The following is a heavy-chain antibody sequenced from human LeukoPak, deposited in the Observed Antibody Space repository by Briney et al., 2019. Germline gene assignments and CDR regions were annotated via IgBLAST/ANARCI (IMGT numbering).Heavy chain of an antibody. D-gene: IGHD1-7*01. J-gene: IGHJ4*02. Sequence: SVKVSCKASGGTFSGNSITWVRQAPGQGLEWMGRFIPILNTTNYAQDFQGRVTLTADKSTSTAYMELMSLGSEDTAVYYCARETRDSNWNSVAYLDHWGQGTLVPVSS. CDR3: ARETRDSNWNSVAYLDH. CDR2: FIPILNTT. CDR1: GGTFSGNS. V-gene: IGHV1-69*08.